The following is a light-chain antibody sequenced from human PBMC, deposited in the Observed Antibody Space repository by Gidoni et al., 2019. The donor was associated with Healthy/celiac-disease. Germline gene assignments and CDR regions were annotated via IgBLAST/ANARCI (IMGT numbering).Light chain of an antibody. V-gene: IGKV1-39*01. Sequence: DIQRTQSPSSLSASVGDRVTITCLASQSISSYLNWYQQKPGKAPKLLIYAASSLQSGVPSRFSGSGSGTDFTLTISSLQPEDFATYYCQQSYSTPRTFXPXTKVEIK. CDR2: AAS. J-gene: IGKJ1*01. CDR3: QQSYSTPRT. CDR1: QSISSY.